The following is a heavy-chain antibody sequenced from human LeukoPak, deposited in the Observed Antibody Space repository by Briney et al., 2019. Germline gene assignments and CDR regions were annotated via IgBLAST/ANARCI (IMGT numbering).Heavy chain of an antibody. CDR3: ARGSSGWYGGKLWFDP. V-gene: IGHV4-59*01. J-gene: IGHJ5*02. Sequence: SETLSLTCAVYGGSFSGYYWSWIRQPPGKGLEWIGYIYYSGSTNYNPSLKSRVTISVDTSKNQFSLKLSSVTAADTAVYYCARGSSGWYGGKLWFDPWGQGTLVTVSS. D-gene: IGHD6-19*01. CDR1: GGSFSGYY. CDR2: IYYSGST.